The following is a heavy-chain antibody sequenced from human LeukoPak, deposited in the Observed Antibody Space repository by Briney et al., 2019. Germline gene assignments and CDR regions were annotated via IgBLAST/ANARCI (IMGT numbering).Heavy chain of an antibody. CDR2: INSDGSST. V-gene: IGHV3-74*01. J-gene: IGHJ4*02. Sequence: PGGSLRLSCAASGFTFSSYWMHWVRQAPGKGLVWFSRINSDGSSTSYADSVKGRFTISRDNAKNTLYLQMNSLRAEDTAVYYCARAILRGVIHGWGQGTLVTVSS. CDR3: ARAILRGVIHG. D-gene: IGHD3-10*01. CDR1: GFTFSSYW.